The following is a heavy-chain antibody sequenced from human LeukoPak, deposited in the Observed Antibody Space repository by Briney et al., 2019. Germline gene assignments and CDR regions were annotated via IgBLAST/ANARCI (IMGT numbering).Heavy chain of an antibody. CDR1: GFTFSSYG. CDR3: ARRGDSRNFDY. V-gene: IGHV3-30*02. Sequence: GGSLRLSCAASGFTFSSYGMHWVRQAPGKGLEWVAFIRYDGNDKHYADSVKGRFTISRDNAKNSLYLQMNSLRAEDTAVYYCARRGDSRNFDYWGQGTLVTVSS. J-gene: IGHJ4*02. D-gene: IGHD2-15*01. CDR2: IRYDGNDK.